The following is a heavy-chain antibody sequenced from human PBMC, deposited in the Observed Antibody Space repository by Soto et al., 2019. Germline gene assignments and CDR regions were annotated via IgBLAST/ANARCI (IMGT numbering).Heavy chain of an antibody. Sequence: SQTLSLTCTVSGGSVSSGSYYWSWIRQPPGKGLEWIGYIYYSGSTSYNPSLKSRGTMSVDTSKNQFSLKLSSVTPADPAAYYCARGGFPRGDYLVEWGQGTLVTVSS. J-gene: IGHJ1*01. CDR1: GGSVSSGSYY. CDR2: IYYSGST. V-gene: IGHV4-61*01. D-gene: IGHD2-21*02. CDR3: ARGGFPRGDYLVE.